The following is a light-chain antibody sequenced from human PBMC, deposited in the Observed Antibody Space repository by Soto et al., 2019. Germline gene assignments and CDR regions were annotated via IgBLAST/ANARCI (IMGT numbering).Light chain of an antibody. Sequence: DIVMTQSPLSLPVTPGEPASISCRSSQSLLHSNGYNYLDWYLQKPGQSPQLLIYLGSNRASGVPDRFSGSGSGTDFTLIISRVEAEDVGVYYCMQALQTRNTFGQGTKLEIK. J-gene: IGKJ2*01. CDR1: QSLLHSNGYNY. V-gene: IGKV2-28*01. CDR2: LGS. CDR3: MQALQTRNT.